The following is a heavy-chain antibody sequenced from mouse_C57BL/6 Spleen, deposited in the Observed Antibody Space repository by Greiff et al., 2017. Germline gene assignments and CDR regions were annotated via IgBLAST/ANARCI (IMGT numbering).Heavy chain of an antibody. Sequence: QVKLQQPGAELVKPGASVKMSCKASGYTFTSYWITWVKQRPGQGLEWIGDIYPGSGSTNYNEKFKSKATLTVDTSSSTAYMQLSSLTSEDSAVYYCARRSLYYGYVDWFAYWGQGTLVTVSA. D-gene: IGHD2-2*01. CDR2: IYPGSGST. CDR1: GYTFTSYW. V-gene: IGHV1-55*01. CDR3: ARRSLYYGYVDWFAY. J-gene: IGHJ3*01.